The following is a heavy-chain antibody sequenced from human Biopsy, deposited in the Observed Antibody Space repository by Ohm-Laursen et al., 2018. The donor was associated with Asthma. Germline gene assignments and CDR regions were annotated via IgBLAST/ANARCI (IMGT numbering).Heavy chain of an antibody. Sequence: SLRLSCSASGFTFSNYGMHWVRQAPGKGLEWVSVIYSGGTSHTADSVRGRFTISRDFSKNTLHLQMHSLRVEDTAVYYCARGDSSGWSHYYFDYWGQGTLVTVPS. D-gene: IGHD6-19*01. V-gene: IGHV3-NL1*01. CDR2: IYSGGTS. CDR1: GFTFSNYG. CDR3: ARGDSSGWSHYYFDY. J-gene: IGHJ4*02.